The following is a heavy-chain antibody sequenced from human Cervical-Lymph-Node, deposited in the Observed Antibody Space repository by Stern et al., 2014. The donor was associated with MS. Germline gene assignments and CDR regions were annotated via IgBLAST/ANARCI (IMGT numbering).Heavy chain of an antibody. D-gene: IGHD5-24*01. CDR3: ARGHIPYAYNYLFDY. J-gene: IGHJ4*02. V-gene: IGHV3-33*01. Sequence: VQLLEPGGGVVQPGTSLRLSCAASGFTFSSYGMHWVRQAPGKGLEWVALAWYDGSTAYYTNSVKGRFTISRDNSKNTLSLQMNSLTAEDTAVYYCARGHIPYAYNYLFDYWGQGTLVTVSS. CDR2: AWYDGSTA. CDR1: GFTFSSYG.